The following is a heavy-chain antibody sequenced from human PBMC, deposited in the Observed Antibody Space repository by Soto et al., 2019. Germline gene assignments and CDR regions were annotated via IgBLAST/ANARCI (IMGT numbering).Heavy chain of an antibody. D-gene: IGHD5-12*01. CDR2: VNHSGST. J-gene: IGHJ4*02. CDR1: GGSFSGYY. V-gene: IGHV4-34*01. Sequence: TLSLTCAVYGGSFSGYYWSWIRQPPGKGLEWIGEVNHSGSTNYNPSLKSRVTISVDTSKNQFSLKLSSVTAADTAVYYCAGRLRKSFDYWGQGTLVTVSS. CDR3: AGRLRKSFDY.